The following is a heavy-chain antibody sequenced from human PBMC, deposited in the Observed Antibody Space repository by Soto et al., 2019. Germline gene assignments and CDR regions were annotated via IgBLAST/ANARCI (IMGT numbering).Heavy chain of an antibody. CDR1: GFSFNTYS. D-gene: IGHD3-10*01. CDR2: ISSSSSYI. J-gene: IGHJ4*02. V-gene: IGHV3-21*01. Sequence: EVYLVESGGVLVQPGGSLRLSCAASGFSFNTYSMNWVRQAPGKGLEWVSSISSSSSYINYANSVKVRFTISRDNAKNSLYLQMNSLRAEDTAVYYCASLSRFALDYWGQGTLVTVSS. CDR3: ASLSRFALDY.